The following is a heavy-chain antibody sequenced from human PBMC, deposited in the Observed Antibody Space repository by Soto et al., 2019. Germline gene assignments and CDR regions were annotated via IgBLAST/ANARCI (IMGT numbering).Heavy chain of an antibody. J-gene: IGHJ4*02. Sequence: ESGGGLVQPGGSLRLSCAASGFTFNSHHMNWVRQAPGKGLEWVSYISRSGDTIYYADSVRGRFTISRDNAKDSLYLQMNTLRDEDTAVYYCARDPDVGGTGWYYFDSWGQGALVTVSS. CDR2: ISRSGDTI. D-gene: IGHD6-19*01. CDR1: GFTFNSHH. V-gene: IGHV3-48*02. CDR3: ARDPDVGGTGWYYFDS.